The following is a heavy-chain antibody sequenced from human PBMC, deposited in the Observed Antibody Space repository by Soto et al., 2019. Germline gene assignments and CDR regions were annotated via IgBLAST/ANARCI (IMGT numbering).Heavy chain of an antibody. D-gene: IGHD3-16*02. V-gene: IGHV4-59*01. CDR2: IYYSGST. CDR3: ARESGGVIVRSYWYFDL. CDR1: GGSISSYY. J-gene: IGHJ2*01. Sequence: SETLSLTCTVSGGSISSYYWSWIRQPPGKGLEWIGYIYYSGSTNYNPSLKSRVTISVDTSKNQSSLKLSSVTAADTAVYYCARESGGVIVRSYWYFDLWGRGTLVTVSS.